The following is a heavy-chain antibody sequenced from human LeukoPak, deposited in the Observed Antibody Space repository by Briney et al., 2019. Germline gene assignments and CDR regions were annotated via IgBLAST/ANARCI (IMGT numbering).Heavy chain of an antibody. J-gene: IGHJ4*02. CDR3: ARTPATTWTNHFDY. Sequence: SATLSLACTVSGGSISTYYWNWIRQSPGKGLEWIGYMYYSGSTNYNPSLKSRVTISVDTSKNESSLKLSSVTAADTAVYYCARTPATTWTNHFDYWGQGTLVTVSS. V-gene: IGHV4-59*01. CDR2: MYYSGST. D-gene: IGHD4-17*01. CDR1: GGSISTYY.